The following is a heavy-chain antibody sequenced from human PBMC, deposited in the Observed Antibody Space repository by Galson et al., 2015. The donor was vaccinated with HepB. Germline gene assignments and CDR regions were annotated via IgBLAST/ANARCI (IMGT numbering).Heavy chain of an antibody. CDR3: ARIYFDSSGYYLFFDY. Sequence: QSGAEVKKPGESLKISCKGSGYSFTSYWIAWVRQMPGKGLEWMGRINPSDSYTNYSPSFQGHVTISADKSITTAYLQWSSLKASDTAMYYCARIYFDSSGYYLFFDYWGQGTLVTVSS. J-gene: IGHJ4*02. CDR2: INPSDSYT. CDR1: GYSFTSYW. V-gene: IGHV5-10-1*01. D-gene: IGHD3-22*01.